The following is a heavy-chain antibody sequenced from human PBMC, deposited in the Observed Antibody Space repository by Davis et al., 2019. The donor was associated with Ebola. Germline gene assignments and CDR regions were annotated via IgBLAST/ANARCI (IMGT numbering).Heavy chain of an antibody. D-gene: IGHD2-21*02. CDR1: GFMFDDYA. Sequence: PGGSLRLSCAASGFMFDDYAMHWVRQAPGKSLEWVSGINWNSGRIGYADSVQGRFTISRDNAKNSLYLQMNSLRAEDTAVYYCVRDPALVVTGGGWFFGLWGRGTLVTVSS. V-gene: IGHV3-9*01. J-gene: IGHJ2*01. CDR3: VRDPALVVTGGGWFFGL. CDR2: INWNSGRI.